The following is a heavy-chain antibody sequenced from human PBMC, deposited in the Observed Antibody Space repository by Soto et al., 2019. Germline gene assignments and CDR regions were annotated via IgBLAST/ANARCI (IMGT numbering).Heavy chain of an antibody. V-gene: IGHV1-69*01. Sequence: QVQLVQSGAEVKKPGSSVKVSCKASGGTFSSYAISWVRQAPGQGLEWMGGIIPIFGTANYAQKFQGRVTITADGSTSTAYMELSCLRPEDTAVYYCARASTIFGVAPDWYYGMDLWGQGTTVTVSS. J-gene: IGHJ6*02. CDR2: IIPIFGTA. D-gene: IGHD3-3*01. CDR1: GGTFSSYA. CDR3: ARASTIFGVAPDWYYGMDL.